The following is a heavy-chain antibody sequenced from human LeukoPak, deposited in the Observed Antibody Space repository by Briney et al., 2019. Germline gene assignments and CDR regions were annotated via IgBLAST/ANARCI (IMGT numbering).Heavy chain of an antibody. CDR3: ARRGYYDSSGYDY. CDR2: ISGSSTDL. CDR1: GFTFSSYE. D-gene: IGHD3-22*01. V-gene: IGHV3-21*01. Sequence: PGGSLRLSCAASGFTFSSYEMNWVRQAPGKGLEWVSSISGSSTDLYYADSVKGRFTISRDNAKNSLYLQINSLRAEDTAIYYCARRGYYDSSGYDYWGQGTLVTVSS. J-gene: IGHJ4*02.